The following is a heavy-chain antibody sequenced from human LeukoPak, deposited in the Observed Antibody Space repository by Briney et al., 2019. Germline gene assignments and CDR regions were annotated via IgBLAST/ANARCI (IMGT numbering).Heavy chain of an antibody. V-gene: IGHV4-61*01. CDR3: ARANADCTYNYDFWSGCMGRGNWFDP. D-gene: IGHD3-3*01. CDR2: IYYSGST. CDR1: GGSVSSGSYY. Sequence: SETLSLTCTVSGGSVSSGSYYWSWIRQPPGKGLEWIGYIYYSGSTNYNPSLKSRVTISVDTSKNQFSLKLSSVTAADTAVYYCARANADCTYNYDFWSGCMGRGNWFDPWGQGTLVTVSS. J-gene: IGHJ5*02.